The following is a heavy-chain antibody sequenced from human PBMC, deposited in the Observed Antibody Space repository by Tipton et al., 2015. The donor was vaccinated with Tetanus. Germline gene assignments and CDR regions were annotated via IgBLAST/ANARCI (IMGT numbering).Heavy chain of an antibody. CDR2: INSDASFT. CDR3: VRDGVLGANGLDL. J-gene: IGHJ5*02. CDR1: GFTFSEYW. D-gene: IGHD4/OR15-4a*01. V-gene: IGHV3-74*01. Sequence: SLRLSCVGSGFTFSEYWMHWVRQSPGKGLVWLARINSDASFTNYAGSVEGRFTISRDNAKSTLYLQMNSLRPEDTSVYPCVRDGVLGANGLDLWGQGTAVAVSS.